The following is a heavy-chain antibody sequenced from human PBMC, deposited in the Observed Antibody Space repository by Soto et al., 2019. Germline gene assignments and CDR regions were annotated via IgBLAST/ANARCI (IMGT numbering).Heavy chain of an antibody. CDR3: TRDASRDRSARGWFDP. J-gene: IGHJ5*02. CDR1: GFTFRSFT. D-gene: IGHD6-25*01. Sequence: GGSLRLSCAASGFTFRSFTMNWVRQAPGKGLEWVSTISSNSAYIYYTDALRGRFTISRDNAKNSLHLQMNSLRAEDTAVYYCTRDASRDRSARGWFDPSGPGPLVTVSS. V-gene: IGHV3-21*01. CDR2: ISSNSAYI.